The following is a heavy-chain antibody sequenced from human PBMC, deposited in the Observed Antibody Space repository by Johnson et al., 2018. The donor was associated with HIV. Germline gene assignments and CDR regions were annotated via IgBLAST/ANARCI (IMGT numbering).Heavy chain of an antibody. CDR1: GFTFSSYA. CDR3: ARELRVVVAAPIGAATSHVFDI. CDR2: ISYDGTNK. V-gene: IGHV3-30-3*01. J-gene: IGHJ3*02. Sequence: VQLVESGGGVVQPGRSLRLSCAASGFTFSSYAMHWVRQAPGKGLEWVAIISYDGTNKYYADSVKGRFTISRDNSKNTLYLQMNSLRAEDTALYYCARELRVVVAAPIGAATSHVFDIWGQGTMVTVSS. D-gene: IGHD2-15*01.